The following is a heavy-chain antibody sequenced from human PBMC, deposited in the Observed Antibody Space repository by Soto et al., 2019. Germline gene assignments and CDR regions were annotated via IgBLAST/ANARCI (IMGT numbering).Heavy chain of an antibody. CDR2: IKQDGSEK. Sequence: GGSLRLSCAASGFAFSSYWMSWVRQAPGKGLEWVANIKQDGSEKYYVDSVKGRFTISRDNAKNSLYLQMNSLRAEDTAVYYCARDRQYYDSSGYPHYWGQGTLVTVS. V-gene: IGHV3-7*03. D-gene: IGHD3-22*01. CDR1: GFAFSSYW. CDR3: ARDRQYYDSSGYPHY. J-gene: IGHJ4*02.